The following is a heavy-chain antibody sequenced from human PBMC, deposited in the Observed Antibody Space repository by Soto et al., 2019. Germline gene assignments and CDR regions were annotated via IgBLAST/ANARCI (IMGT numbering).Heavy chain of an antibody. V-gene: IGHV3-23*01. CDR3: AQDPRPYYSSSDY. D-gene: IGHD6-6*01. CDR2: ISGSGGST. Sequence: EVQLLESGGGLVQPGGSLRLSCAASGFTFSSYAMSWVRQAPGKGLEWVSAISGSGGSTYYADSVKGRFTISRDNSKNKLYMHSHSLRATDTAVYYSAQDPRPYYSSSDYWGQGTLVTVSS. J-gene: IGHJ4*02. CDR1: GFTFSSYA.